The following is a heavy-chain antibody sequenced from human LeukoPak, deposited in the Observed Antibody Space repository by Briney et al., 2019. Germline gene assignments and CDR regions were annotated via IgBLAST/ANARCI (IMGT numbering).Heavy chain of an antibody. CDR3: AKDIDGTTDY. V-gene: IGHV3-30*18. CDR2: ISYDGSNK. CDR1: GFTFSSYG. D-gene: IGHD1-7*01. J-gene: IGHJ4*02. Sequence: PGGSLRLSCAASGFTFSSYGMHWVRQAPGKGLEWVAVISYDGSNKYYADSVKGRFTISRDNSKNTLYLQMNSLRAEDTAVYYCAKDIDGTTDYWGQGTLVTVSS.